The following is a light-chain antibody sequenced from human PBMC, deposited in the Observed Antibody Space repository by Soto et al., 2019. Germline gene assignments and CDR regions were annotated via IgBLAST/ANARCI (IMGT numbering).Light chain of an antibody. Sequence: QSGLTQPASVSGSPGQSITIACTGSSSDVGNYNLVSWYQQHPGKAPKLMIYEDTKWPSGVSNRFSGSKSGNTAYLTISGLQAEDEADYYCWSYAVGRTYVFGTGTKVTV. J-gene: IGLJ1*01. CDR2: EDT. V-gene: IGLV2-23*01. CDR1: SSDVGNYNL. CDR3: WSYAVGRTYV.